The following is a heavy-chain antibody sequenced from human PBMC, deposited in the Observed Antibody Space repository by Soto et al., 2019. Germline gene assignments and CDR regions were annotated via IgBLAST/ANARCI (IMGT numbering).Heavy chain of an antibody. Sequence: GGSLRLSCAASAFTYSTSCMAWVRQAPGKGLEWVANMNPDGSNIYYMDFVRGRFTISRDNAKNSLYLQMNSLRVEDTAVYYCARDPGFGAIDYWGLGTLVTVSS. CDR2: MNPDGSNI. V-gene: IGHV3-7*01. CDR1: AFTYSTSC. J-gene: IGHJ4*02. D-gene: IGHD3-10*01. CDR3: ARDPGFGAIDY.